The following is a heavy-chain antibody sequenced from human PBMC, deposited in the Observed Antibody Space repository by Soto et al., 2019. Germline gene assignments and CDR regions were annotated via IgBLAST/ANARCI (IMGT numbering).Heavy chain of an antibody. CDR2: IHGCVIL. V-gene: IGHV3-23*05. J-gene: IGHJ4*02. Sequence: RLSCAASGFTFSSYAMSWVRQAPGKGLEWVSSIHGCVILYYADSLWGRFSISRGRSKNTLHLLMNFLGFVDTVVYYFAKNYYFDSWGQGTLVTVSS. CDR3: AKNYYFDS. CDR1: GFTFSSYA.